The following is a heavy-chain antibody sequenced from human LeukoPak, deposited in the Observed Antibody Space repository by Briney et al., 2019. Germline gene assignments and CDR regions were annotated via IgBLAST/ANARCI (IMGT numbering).Heavy chain of an antibody. Sequence: PGGSLRLPCAASGFTFSSYGMHWVRQAPGKGLDWVAFIRYDGRNKYYADSVKGRFTISRDNAKNSLYLQMNSLRAEDTAVYYCARDWSSSWYAGSLNWFDPWGQGTLVTVSS. J-gene: IGHJ5*02. CDR3: ARDWSSSWYAGSLNWFDP. V-gene: IGHV3-30*02. D-gene: IGHD6-13*01. CDR2: IRYDGRNK. CDR1: GFTFSSYG.